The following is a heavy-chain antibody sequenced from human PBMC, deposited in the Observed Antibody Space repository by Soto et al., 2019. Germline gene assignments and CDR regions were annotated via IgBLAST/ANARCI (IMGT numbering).Heavy chain of an antibody. J-gene: IGHJ3*02. Sequence: ASVKVSCKASGYTFTSYGISWVRQAPGQGLEWMGWISAYNGNTNYAQKLQGRVTMTPDTSTSTAYMELGSLRSDDTAVYYCARVGYCSGGSCYNGAFDIWGQGTMVTVSS. CDR1: GYTFTSYG. CDR2: ISAYNGNT. D-gene: IGHD2-15*01. V-gene: IGHV1-18*01. CDR3: ARVGYCSGGSCYNGAFDI.